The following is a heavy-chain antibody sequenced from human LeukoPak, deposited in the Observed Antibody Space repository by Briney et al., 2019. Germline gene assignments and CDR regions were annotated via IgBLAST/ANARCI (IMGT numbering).Heavy chain of an antibody. D-gene: IGHD6-6*01. Sequence: SESLSLTCTVSGGSISSYYWSWIRQPAGKGLEWIGRIYTSGSTNYNPSLKSRFTMSVDTSKNQFSLKLSSVTAADTAVYYCSRDVGVSSSRRALGYWGQGTLVTVSS. CDR3: SRDVGVSSSRRALGY. V-gene: IGHV4-4*07. CDR2: IYTSGST. J-gene: IGHJ4*02. CDR1: GGSISSYY.